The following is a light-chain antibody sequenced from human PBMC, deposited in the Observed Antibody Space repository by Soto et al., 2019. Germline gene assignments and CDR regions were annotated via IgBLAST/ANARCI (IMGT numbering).Light chain of an antibody. CDR2: EVT. CDR1: SSDVGGYDF. V-gene: IGLV2-14*01. J-gene: IGLJ1*01. Sequence: QSALSQPASVSGSPGQSITISCTVASSDVGGYDFVSWYQHHPGTPPKLIIYEVTHRPSGVSHRFSGSKSASTASLTISGLQVEDEADYFCVSYSSTTTREVFGTGTKVTLL. CDR3: VSYSSTTTREV.